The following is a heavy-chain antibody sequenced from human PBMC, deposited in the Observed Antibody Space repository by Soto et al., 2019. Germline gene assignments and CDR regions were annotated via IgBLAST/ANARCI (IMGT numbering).Heavy chain of an antibody. J-gene: IGHJ3*02. CDR2: MNPSGGST. CDR1: GYTFTSYD. CDR3: ARDRDCSGGSCLHAFDI. D-gene: IGHD2-15*01. Sequence: ASVKVSCKASGYTFTSYDINWVRQATGQGLEWMGRMNPSGGSTSYARKFQGRVTMTRDTSTSTVYMELSSLRSEDTAVYYCARDRDCSGGSCLHAFDIWGQGTMVTVSS. V-gene: IGHV1-46*03.